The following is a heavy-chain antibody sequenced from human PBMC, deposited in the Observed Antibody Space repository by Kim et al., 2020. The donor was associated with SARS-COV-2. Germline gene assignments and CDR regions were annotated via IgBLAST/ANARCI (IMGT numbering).Heavy chain of an antibody. V-gene: IGHV3-53*01. D-gene: IGHD3-9*01. CDR2: IYSGGST. CDR1: GFTVSSNN. CDR3: ASSPVGYYDILTGSVSGYFDY. J-gene: IGHJ4*02. Sequence: GGSLRLSCAACGFTVSSNNMSWVRQAPGKGQEWVSVIYSGGSTYYANSVKGRFTISRDNSKNTLYLQMNSLRAEDTAVYYCASSPVGYYDILTGSVSGYFDYWGQGTLLTVSS.